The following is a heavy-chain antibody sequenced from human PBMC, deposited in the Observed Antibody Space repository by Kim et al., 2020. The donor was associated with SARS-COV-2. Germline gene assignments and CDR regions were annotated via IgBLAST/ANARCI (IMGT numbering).Heavy chain of an antibody. Sequence: GGSLRLSCAASGFTFSSYAMSWVRQAPGKGLEWVSAISGSGGSTYYADSVKGRFTISRDNSKNTLYLQMNSLRAEDTAVYYCAKCDSSGWFCYYGMDVWGQGTTVTVSS. CDR3: AKCDSSGWFCYYGMDV. CDR1: GFTFSSYA. J-gene: IGHJ6*02. D-gene: IGHD6-19*01. CDR2: ISGSGGST. V-gene: IGHV3-23*01.